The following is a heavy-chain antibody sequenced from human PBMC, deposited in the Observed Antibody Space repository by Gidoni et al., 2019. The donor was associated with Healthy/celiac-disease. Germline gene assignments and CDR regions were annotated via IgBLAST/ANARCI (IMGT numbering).Heavy chain of an antibody. J-gene: IGHJ5*02. Sequence: QLQLQESGPGLVKPSETLSLTCTVSGGSISSSSYYWGWIRQPPGKGLEWIGSIYYSGSTYYNPSLKSRVTISVDTSKNQFSLKLSSVTAADTAVYYCARHRMGELWFGEFNWFDPWGQGTLVTVSS. CDR1: GGSISSSSYY. CDR3: ARHRMGELWFGEFNWFDP. D-gene: IGHD3-10*01. CDR2: IYYSGST. V-gene: IGHV4-39*01.